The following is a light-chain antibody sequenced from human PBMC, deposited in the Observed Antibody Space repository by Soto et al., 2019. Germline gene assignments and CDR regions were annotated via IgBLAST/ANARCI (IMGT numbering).Light chain of an antibody. CDR1: QGIRND. Sequence: DIQMTQSPSSLSASVGDRVTITCRASQGIRNDLGWYQQKPGMAPKRLIYSASTLPGGVPSRFSGSASWTEFTLTISSLQPEYFATYPCLQHFMYPLTFGGGTKVEIK. V-gene: IGKV1-17*01. J-gene: IGKJ4*01. CDR3: LQHFMYPLT. CDR2: SAS.